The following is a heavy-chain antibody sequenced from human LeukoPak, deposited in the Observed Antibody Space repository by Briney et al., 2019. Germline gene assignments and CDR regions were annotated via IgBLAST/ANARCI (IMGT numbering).Heavy chain of an antibody. CDR1: GFTFSSYA. V-gene: IGHV3-23*01. J-gene: IGHJ4*02. D-gene: IGHD4-11*01. Sequence: TGGSLRLSCAASGFTFSSYAMSWVRQAPGKGLEWVSAISGSGGSTYYADSVKGRFTNSRDNAQNSLYLQMNSLRAEDTALYYCARVASNYDFDYWGQGTLVTVSS. CDR3: ARVASNYDFDY. CDR2: ISGSGGST.